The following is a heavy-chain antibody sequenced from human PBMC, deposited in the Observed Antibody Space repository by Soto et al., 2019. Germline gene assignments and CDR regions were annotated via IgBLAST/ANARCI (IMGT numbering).Heavy chain of an antibody. V-gene: IGHV3-30-3*01. J-gene: IGHJ4*02. CDR2: ISYDGSNK. Sequence: PGGSLRLSCAASGFTFSSYAMHWVRQAPGKGLEWVAVISYDGSNKYYADSVKGRFTISRDNSKNTLYLQMNSLRAEDTAVYYCARGGGSTVRGDYFDYWGQGTLVTVSS. CDR1: GFTFSSYA. D-gene: IGHD4-4*01. CDR3: ARGGGSTVRGDYFDY.